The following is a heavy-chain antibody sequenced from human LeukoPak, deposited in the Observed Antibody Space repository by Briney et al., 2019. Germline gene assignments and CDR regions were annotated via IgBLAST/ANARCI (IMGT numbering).Heavy chain of an antibody. V-gene: IGHV4-59*01. Sequence: SETLSLTCTVSGGSISTFYWKWIRQPPGKGLEWIGYIYYSGSTNYNPSLKSGVTISVDTSKKQFSLRLSSVTAADTAVYYCARGHFRGLTVDYWGQGSLVTVSS. CDR1: GGSISTFY. CDR2: IYYSGST. CDR3: ARGHFRGLTVDY. J-gene: IGHJ4*02. D-gene: IGHD7-27*01.